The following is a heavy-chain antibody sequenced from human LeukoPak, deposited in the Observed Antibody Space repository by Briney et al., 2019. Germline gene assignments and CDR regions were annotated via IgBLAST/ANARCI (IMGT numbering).Heavy chain of an antibody. CDR1: GFTFSNYG. Sequence: GGSLRLSCAASGFTFSNYGIHWVRQAPGKGLEWVAFIQYDGSNKYYADSVKGRFTVSRDNSKNTLYLQMNSLRAEDTAVYYCAKAWPDTYYYDSTGYYYLDYWGRGTLVTVSS. J-gene: IGHJ4*02. V-gene: IGHV3-30*02. CDR2: IQYDGSNK. CDR3: AKAWPDTYYYDSTGYYYLDY. D-gene: IGHD3-22*01.